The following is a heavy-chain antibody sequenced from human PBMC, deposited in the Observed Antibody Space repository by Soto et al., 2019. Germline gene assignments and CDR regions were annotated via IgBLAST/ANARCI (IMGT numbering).Heavy chain of an antibody. V-gene: IGHV3-9*01. D-gene: IGHD4-17*01. CDR3: AKDITPLRAYGDYEIGDY. Sequence: PGGSLRLSCAASGFTFDDYAMHWVRQAPGKGLEWVSGISWNSGSIGYADSVKGRFTISRDNAKNSLYLQMNSLRAEDTALYYCAKDITPLRAYGDYEIGDYWGQGTLVTVSS. J-gene: IGHJ4*02. CDR1: GFTFDDYA. CDR2: ISWNSGSI.